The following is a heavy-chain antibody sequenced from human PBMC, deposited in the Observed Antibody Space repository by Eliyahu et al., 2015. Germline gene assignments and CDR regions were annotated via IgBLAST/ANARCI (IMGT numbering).Heavy chain of an antibody. J-gene: IGHJ4*02. D-gene: IGHD4-23*01. CDR3: ARDHDYSGNYLED. CDR1: GFLFSDSA. CDR2: IWYDGSNQ. Sequence: QVQLVXSGGGVVQPGRSLXPXCAASGFLFSDSAMXWXRQAPGKGLEWVAIIWYDGSNQYYADSVKDRFTISRDNSKNTVSLQMNSLRGEDTAIYYCARDHDYSGNYLEDWGQGTLVAVSS. V-gene: IGHV3-33*01.